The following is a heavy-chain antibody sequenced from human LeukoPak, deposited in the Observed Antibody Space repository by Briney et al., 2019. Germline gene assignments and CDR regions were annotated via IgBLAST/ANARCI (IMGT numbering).Heavy chain of an antibody. CDR3: AALVPAAMYYYCGTDV. CDR2: IYYSGST. Sequence: SETLSLTCTVSGGSISSSSYYWGWIRQPPGKGLEWIGSIYYSGSTYYNPSLKSRVTISVDTSKNQFSLKLSSVTAADTAVYYCAALVPAAMYYYCGTDVWGQGTTVTVSS. J-gene: IGHJ6*02. D-gene: IGHD2-2*01. CDR1: GGSISSSSYY. V-gene: IGHV4-39*01.